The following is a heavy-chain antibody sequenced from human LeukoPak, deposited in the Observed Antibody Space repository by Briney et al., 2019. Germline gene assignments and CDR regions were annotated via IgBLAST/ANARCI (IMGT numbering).Heavy chain of an antibody. CDR2: INAGNGNT. V-gene: IGHV1-3*01. D-gene: IGHD3-22*01. Sequence: ASVNVSCKASGGTFSSYAISWVRQAPGQGLEWMGWINAGNGNTKYSQKFQGRVTITRDTSASTAYMELSSLRSEDTAVYYCARDPYYYDSSGYYSWFDPWGQGTLVTVSS. J-gene: IGHJ5*02. CDR1: GGTFSSYA. CDR3: ARDPYYYDSSGYYSWFDP.